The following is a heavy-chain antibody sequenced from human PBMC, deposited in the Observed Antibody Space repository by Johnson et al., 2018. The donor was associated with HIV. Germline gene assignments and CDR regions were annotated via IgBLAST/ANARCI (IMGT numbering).Heavy chain of an antibody. D-gene: IGHD3-10*01. CDR1: GFTFSSYA. V-gene: IGHV3-30-3*01. CDR2: ISYDGSNK. CDR3: ARVQLNVGKLVGFGELNTPRAFDI. Sequence: QVQLVESGGGVVQPGRSLRLSCAASGFTFSSYAMHWVRQAPGKGLEWVAVISYDGSNKYYADSVKGRFTISRDNSKNTLYLQMKSLGAEDTAVYYCARVQLNVGKLVGFGELNTPRAFDIWGQGTMVTVSS. J-gene: IGHJ3*02.